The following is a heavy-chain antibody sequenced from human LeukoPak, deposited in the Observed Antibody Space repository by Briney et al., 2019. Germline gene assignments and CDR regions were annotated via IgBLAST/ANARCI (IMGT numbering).Heavy chain of an antibody. D-gene: IGHD3-22*01. CDR3: ARVDYYDSSGYQFDY. CDR1: GYTFTGYY. Sequence: ASVKVSCKASGYTFTGYYMHWVRQVPGQGLEWMGWINPNSGGTNYAQKFQGRVTMTRDTSISTAYMELSRLRSDDTAVYYCARVDYYDSSGYQFDYWGQGTLVTVSS. J-gene: IGHJ4*02. CDR2: INPNSGGT. V-gene: IGHV1-2*02.